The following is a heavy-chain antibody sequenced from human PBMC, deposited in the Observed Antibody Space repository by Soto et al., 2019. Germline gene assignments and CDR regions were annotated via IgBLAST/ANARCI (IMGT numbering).Heavy chain of an antibody. V-gene: IGHV4-61*01. CDR1: GGSVSSGSYY. Sequence: SETLSLTCTVSGGSVSSGSYYWSWIRQPPGKGLEWIGYIYYSGSTNYNPSLKSRVTISVDTSKNQFSLKLSSVTAADTAVYYCARFNWNYEGGGHDGLDVWGQGTAVTVSS. CDR2: IYYSGST. J-gene: IGHJ6*02. CDR3: ARFNWNYEGGGHDGLDV. D-gene: IGHD1-7*01.